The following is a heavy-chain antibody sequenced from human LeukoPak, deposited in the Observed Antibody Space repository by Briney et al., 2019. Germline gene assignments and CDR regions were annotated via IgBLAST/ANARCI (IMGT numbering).Heavy chain of an antibody. CDR3: AKDYCGGDCYRYAFDI. D-gene: IGHD2-21*02. Sequence: GGSLRLSCAASGFTFSSYAMSWVRPAPGKGLELVSAISGSGGSTYYADSVKGRFTISRDNSKDAVYLQMNSLRAEDTAVYYCAKDYCGGDCYRYAFDIWGQGTMVTVSS. J-gene: IGHJ3*02. V-gene: IGHV3-23*01. CDR1: GFTFSSYA. CDR2: ISGSGGST.